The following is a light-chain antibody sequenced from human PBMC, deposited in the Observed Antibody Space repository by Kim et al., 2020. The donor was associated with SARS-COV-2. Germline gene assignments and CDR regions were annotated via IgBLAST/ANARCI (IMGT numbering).Light chain of an antibody. Sequence: QSALTQPPSVSGSPGQSVTISCTGTSSDVGSYNRVSWYQQPPGTAPEIIIYEVNNRPSGVPDRFSGSKSGNTASLTISGLQAEDEADYYCSSYTTRNTYVFGTGTKVTVL. CDR1: SSDVGSYNR. J-gene: IGLJ1*01. CDR3: SSYTTRNTYV. V-gene: IGLV2-18*02. CDR2: EVN.